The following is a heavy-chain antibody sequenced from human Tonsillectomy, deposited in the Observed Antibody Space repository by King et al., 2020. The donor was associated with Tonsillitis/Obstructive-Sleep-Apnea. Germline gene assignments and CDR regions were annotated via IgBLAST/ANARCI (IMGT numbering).Heavy chain of an antibody. Sequence: VQLVESGAEVKKPGESLKISCKGSGYSFTSYWIGWVRQMPGKGLEWMGIIYPGDSDTRYSPSFQGQVAISADKSISTAYLQWSSLKPSDTAMYYCARRFRDYGDYGAFDIWGQGTMVTVSS. V-gene: IGHV5-51*01. CDR2: IYPGDSDT. D-gene: IGHD4-17*01. CDR3: ARRFRDYGDYGAFDI. CDR1: GYSFTSYW. J-gene: IGHJ3*02.